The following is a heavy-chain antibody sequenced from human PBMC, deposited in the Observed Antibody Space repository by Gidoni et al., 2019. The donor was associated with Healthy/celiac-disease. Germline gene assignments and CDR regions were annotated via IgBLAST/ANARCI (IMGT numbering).Heavy chain of an antibody. J-gene: IGHJ6*02. CDR3: ARDRSRKDTYYGMDV. Sequence: EVQLVESGGGLVKPGGSLRLSCAASGFTCSSYSMNWVRQAPGKGLECVSSISSSSSYIYYADSVKGRFTISRDNAKNSLYLQMNSLRAEDTAVYYCARDRSRKDTYYGMDVWGQGTTVTVSS. CDR1: GFTCSSYS. V-gene: IGHV3-21*01. CDR2: ISSSSSYI.